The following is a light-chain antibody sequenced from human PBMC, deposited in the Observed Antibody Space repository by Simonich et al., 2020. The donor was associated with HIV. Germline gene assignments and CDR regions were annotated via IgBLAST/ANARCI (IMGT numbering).Light chain of an antibody. Sequence: EIVLTQSPGTLSLSPGERATHSCRASQSVSSSHLAWYQQNPGLAPRLLLYDASSRATGIPDRFSGSGSGTDFTLTISSVQSEDFVIYYCQQYNNWPLFFGQGTKLEIK. CDR1: QSVSSSH. CDR3: QQYNNWPLF. J-gene: IGKJ2*01. CDR2: DAS. V-gene: IGKV3D-20*01.